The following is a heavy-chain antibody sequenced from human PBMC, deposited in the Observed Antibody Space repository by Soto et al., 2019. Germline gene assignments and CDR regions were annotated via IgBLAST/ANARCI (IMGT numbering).Heavy chain of an antibody. V-gene: IGHV4-59*11. D-gene: IGHD6-19*01. J-gene: IGHJ4*02. CDR3: ARVGSSGWSPDY. CDR1: GGSIVGHY. Sequence: SETLSLTCSVSGGSIVGHYWTWIRQSPGKGLEWIGYIFYSGSTNYNPSHKSRVTISVDTSKNQFSLKLSSVNAADTAVYYCARVGSSGWSPDYWGRGTLVTVSS. CDR2: IFYSGST.